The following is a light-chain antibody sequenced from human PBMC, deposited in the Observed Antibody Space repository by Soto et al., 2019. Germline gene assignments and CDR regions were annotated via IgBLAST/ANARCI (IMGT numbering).Light chain of an antibody. CDR1: SSDVGDYHY. J-gene: IGLJ3*02. Sequence: QSALTQPRSVSGSPGQSVTISCTGTSSDVGDYHYVSWYQHHPGKAPKLMIYDVTKRPSGVPNRLSGSKSGNTASLTISGLQAEDEADYYCCSYAGSYTWVFGGGTKLTVL. V-gene: IGLV2-11*01. CDR2: DVT. CDR3: CSYAGSYTWV.